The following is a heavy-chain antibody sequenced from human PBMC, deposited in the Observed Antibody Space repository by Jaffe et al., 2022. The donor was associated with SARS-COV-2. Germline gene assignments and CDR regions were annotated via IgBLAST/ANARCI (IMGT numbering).Heavy chain of an antibody. Sequence: QVHLVQSGAEVKKPGASVRVSCKASGYTFTAYDIHWGRQAPGQGLEWIGWINAGNGDSYYSQKFQGRVTITRDTSANTAYMELNRLTSEDTAVYYCARDLAVVDTPCAFWGQGTLVTVSS. D-gene: IGHD6-19*01. CDR2: INAGNGDS. CDR3: ARDLAVVDTPCAF. V-gene: IGHV1-3*01. J-gene: IGHJ1*01. CDR1: GYTFTAYD.